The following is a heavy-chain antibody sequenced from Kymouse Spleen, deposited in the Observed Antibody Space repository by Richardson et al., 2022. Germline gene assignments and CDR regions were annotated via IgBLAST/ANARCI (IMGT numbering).Heavy chain of an antibody. Sequence: EVQLVESGGGLVQPGGSLRLSCAASGFTFSSYDMHWVRQATGKGLEWVSAIGTAGDTYYPGSVKGRFTISRENAKNSLYLQMNSLRAGDTAVYYCARGQWQGYFDLWGRGTLVTVSS. CDR1: GFTFSSYD. CDR2: IGTAGDT. J-gene: IGHJ2*01. CDR3: ARGQWQGYFDL. V-gene: IGHV3-13*01. D-gene: IGHD6-19*01.